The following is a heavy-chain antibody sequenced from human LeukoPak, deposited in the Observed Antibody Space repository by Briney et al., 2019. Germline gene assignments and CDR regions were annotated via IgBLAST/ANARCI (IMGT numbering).Heavy chain of an antibody. CDR3: ARGGDIVVAPAAIPHYYYMDV. CDR1: GYTFTSYG. V-gene: IGHV1-18*01. CDR2: ISAYNGNT. Sequence: GASVKVSCKASGYTFTSYGISWVRQAPGQGLEWMGWISAYNGNTNYAQKLQGRVTMTTDTSTSTAYMELRSLRSDDTAVYYCARGGDIVVAPAAIPHYYYMDVWGKGTTVTVSS. D-gene: IGHD2-2*01. J-gene: IGHJ6*03.